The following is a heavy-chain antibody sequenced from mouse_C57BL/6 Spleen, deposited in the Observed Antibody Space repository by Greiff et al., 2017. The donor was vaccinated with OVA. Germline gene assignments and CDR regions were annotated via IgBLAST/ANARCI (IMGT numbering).Heavy chain of an antibody. CDR3: ARDGKKYFDV. CDR1: GYSFTSYY. Sequence: QVQLKQSGPELVKPGASVKISCKASGYSFTSYYIHWVKQRPGQGLEWIGWIYPGSGNTKYNEKFKGKATLTADTSSSTAYMQLSSLTSEDSAVYYCARDGKKYFDVWGTGTTVTVSS. CDR2: IYPGSGNT. V-gene: IGHV1-66*01. D-gene: IGHD1-1*01. J-gene: IGHJ1*03.